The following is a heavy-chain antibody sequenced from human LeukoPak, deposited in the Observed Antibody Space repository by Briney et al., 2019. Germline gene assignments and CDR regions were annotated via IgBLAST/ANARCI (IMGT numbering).Heavy chain of an antibody. J-gene: IGHJ6*02. D-gene: IGHD5-18*01. Sequence: SETLSLTCRVSGGSISSSSYYWGWLRQPPGKGLEWIGSIYYTGRTYDTPSLKSRVTISVDRSKNQFSLKLSSVTAADTAVYYCARAWDTAMVTDYGMDVWGQGTTVTVSS. CDR2: IYYTGRT. V-gene: IGHV4-39*07. CDR1: GGSISSSSYY. CDR3: ARAWDTAMVTDYGMDV.